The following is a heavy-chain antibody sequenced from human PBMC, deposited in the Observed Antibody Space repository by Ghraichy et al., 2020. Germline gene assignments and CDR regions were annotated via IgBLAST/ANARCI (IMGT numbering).Heavy chain of an antibody. Sequence: GGSLRLSCAASGFTFSSYAMSWVRQAPGKGLEWVSAISGSGGSTYYADSVKGRFTISRDNSKNTLYLQMNSLRAEDTAVYYCAKDGTVKPVDCSSTSCYRGDWFDPWGQGTLVTVSS. CDR1: GFTFSSYA. CDR3: AKDGTVKPVDCSSTSCYRGDWFDP. D-gene: IGHD2-2*02. J-gene: IGHJ5*02. V-gene: IGHV3-23*01. CDR2: ISGSGGST.